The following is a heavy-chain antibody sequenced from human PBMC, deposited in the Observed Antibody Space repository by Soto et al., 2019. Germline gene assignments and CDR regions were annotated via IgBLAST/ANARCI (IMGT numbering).Heavy chain of an antibody. CDR1: GDSINSGGFS. Sequence: QLQLQESGSGLVKPSQTLSLTCAVSGDSINSGGFSWSWIRQPPGKGLEWIAYIYHSGSTFYTPSLRSRVTISLDRSKNQFSLNLSSVTAADTAVYYCARANPFLRFGDYGMDVWGQGTTVTVSS. D-gene: IGHD3-16*01. CDR3: ARANPFLRFGDYGMDV. CDR2: IYHSGST. J-gene: IGHJ6*02. V-gene: IGHV4-30-2*01.